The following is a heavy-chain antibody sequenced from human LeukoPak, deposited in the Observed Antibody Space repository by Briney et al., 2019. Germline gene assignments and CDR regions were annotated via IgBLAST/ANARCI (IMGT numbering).Heavy chain of an antibody. CDR2: ISTSGSRIST. CDR1: GFTFSSYA. J-gene: IGHJ4*02. V-gene: IGHV3-23*01. CDR3: ARGDHSYYDSSDYSYFDY. Sequence: GGSLRLSCAASGFTFSSYAMSWVRQAPGKGLEWVSAISTSGSRISTYYADAVKGRFTISRDNAKSSLYLQMNSLRAEDTAVYYCARGDHSYYDSSDYSYFDYWGQGTLVTVSS. D-gene: IGHD3-22*01.